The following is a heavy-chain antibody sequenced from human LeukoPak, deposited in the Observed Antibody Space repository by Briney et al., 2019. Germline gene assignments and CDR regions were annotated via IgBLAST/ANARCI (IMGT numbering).Heavy chain of an antibody. V-gene: IGHV1-2*02. CDR3: ARVREGGYSYGYMGY. CDR1: GYTFTGYY. D-gene: IGHD5-18*01. CDR2: INPNSGGT. J-gene: IGHJ4*02. Sequence: ASVKVSCKASGYTFTGYYMHWVRQAPGQGLEWMRWINPNSGGTNYAQKFQGRVTMTRDTSISTAYMELSRLRSDDTAVYYCARVREGGYSYGYMGYWGQGTLVTVSS.